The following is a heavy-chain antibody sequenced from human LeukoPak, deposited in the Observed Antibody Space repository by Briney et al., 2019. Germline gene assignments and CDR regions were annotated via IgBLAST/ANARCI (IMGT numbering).Heavy chain of an antibody. Sequence: GGSLRLSCAASEFSVGSNYMTWVRQAPGKGLEWVSLIYSGGSTYYADSVKGRFTVSRDNSKNTLYLQMNSLRAEDTAVYYCARDSPFGYYFDYWGQGTLVTVSS. CDR3: ARDSPFGYYFDY. CDR1: EFSVGSNY. V-gene: IGHV3-66*01. J-gene: IGHJ4*02. CDR2: IYSGGST. D-gene: IGHD3-10*01.